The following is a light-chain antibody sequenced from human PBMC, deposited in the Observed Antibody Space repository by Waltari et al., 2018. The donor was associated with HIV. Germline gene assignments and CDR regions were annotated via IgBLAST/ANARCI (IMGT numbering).Light chain of an antibody. CDR1: QSISSW. J-gene: IGKJ4*01. CDR2: KAS. CDR3: QQYNSYSLT. V-gene: IGKV1-5*03. Sequence: DIQMTQSPSTLSASVGDRVTITCRASQSISSWLAWYQQKTGTAPKLLIYKASSLESGVPSRFSGSGSGTEFTLTISSLQPDDFATYYCQQYNSYSLTFGGGTKVEIK.